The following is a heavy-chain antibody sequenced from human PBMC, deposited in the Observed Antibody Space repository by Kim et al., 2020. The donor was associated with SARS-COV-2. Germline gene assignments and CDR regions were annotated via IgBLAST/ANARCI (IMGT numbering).Heavy chain of an antibody. CDR3: AKTGRDISGWYSDWLDP. CDR1: GFTFSTYN. J-gene: IGHJ5*02. CDR2: ISSSSSYI. V-gene: IGHV3-21*01. D-gene: IGHD6-19*01. Sequence: GGSLRLSCAASGFTFSTYNMNWVRQAPGKGLEWVSSISSSSSYIYYADSVKGRFTISRDNAENSLYLQMNSLRAEDTAVYYCAKTGRDISGWYSDWLDPWGQGTLVTVSS.